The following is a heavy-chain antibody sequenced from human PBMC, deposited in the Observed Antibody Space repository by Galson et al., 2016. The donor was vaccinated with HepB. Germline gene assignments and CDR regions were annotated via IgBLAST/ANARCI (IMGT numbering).Heavy chain of an antibody. Sequence: SLRLSCAASGFTFSSYAMHWVRQAPGKGLEWVAVIWYDGSNKHYADSVKGRFTISRDNSKNTLYLQMNSLRAEDTAVYYCARDGSAIPVYWGQGTLVTVSS. D-gene: IGHD2-21*01. CDR2: IWYDGSNK. J-gene: IGHJ4*02. CDR3: ARDGSAIPVY. CDR1: GFTFSSYA. V-gene: IGHV3-33*01.